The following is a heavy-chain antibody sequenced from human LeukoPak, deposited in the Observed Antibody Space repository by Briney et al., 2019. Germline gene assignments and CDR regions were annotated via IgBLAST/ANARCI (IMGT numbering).Heavy chain of an antibody. Sequence: ASVKVSCKASGFGFTAYYMHWVRQAPGQGLEWMGWINPNNGGTNYAQKFQGRVTVTRDTSTSTAYTELSGLTSDDTAVYYCAKEARGWYFDVWGRGTLVTVSA. CDR3: AKEARGWYFDV. CDR1: GFGFTAYY. J-gene: IGHJ2*01. CDR2: INPNNGGT. V-gene: IGHV1-2*02.